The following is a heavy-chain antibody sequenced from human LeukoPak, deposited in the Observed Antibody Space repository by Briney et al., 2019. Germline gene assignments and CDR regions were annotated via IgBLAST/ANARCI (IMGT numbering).Heavy chain of an antibody. CDR3: ARDRADYYYYYMDV. Sequence: GGSLRLSCAASGFIVSHNYRTWVRQAPGKGLEWVSYISSSGSTIYYADSVKGRFTISRDNAKNSLYLQMNSLRAEDTAVYYCARDRADYYYYYMDVWGKGTTVTVSS. D-gene: IGHD3-10*01. CDR2: ISSSGSTI. CDR1: GFIVSHNY. J-gene: IGHJ6*03. V-gene: IGHV3-11*04.